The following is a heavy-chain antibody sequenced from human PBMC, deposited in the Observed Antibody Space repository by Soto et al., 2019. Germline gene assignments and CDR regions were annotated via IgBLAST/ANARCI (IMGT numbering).Heavy chain of an antibody. CDR1: GFPFSSCA. D-gene: IGHD3-10*01. CDR2: ISRSGGST. Sequence: GGSLRLSCAASGFPFSSCAMSWVRQAPGKGLEWVSAISRSGGSTYYADSVKGRFTISRDNSKDTLYLQMNSLRADDTAVYYCAKTYYADDYYGLDAWGQGTTVTVSS. V-gene: IGHV3-23*01. CDR3: AKTYYADDYYGLDA. J-gene: IGHJ6*01.